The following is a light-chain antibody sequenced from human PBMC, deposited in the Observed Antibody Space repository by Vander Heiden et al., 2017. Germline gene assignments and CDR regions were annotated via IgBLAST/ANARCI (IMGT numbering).Light chain of an antibody. CDR2: DAS. CDR1: QDISNY. J-gene: IGKJ2*01. V-gene: IGKV1-33*01. Sequence: DIQLTQSPSSLSASVGDRVTITCQASQDISNYLNWYQQKPVKAPKLLIYDASNLETGVPSTFSGSGSGTDFTFTISSLQPEDIATYYCQQYDNLPYTFGQGTKLEIK. CDR3: QQYDNLPYT.